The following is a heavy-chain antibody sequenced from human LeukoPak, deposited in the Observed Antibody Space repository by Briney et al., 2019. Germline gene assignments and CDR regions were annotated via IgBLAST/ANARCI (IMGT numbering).Heavy chain of an antibody. Sequence: SETLSLTCTVSGGSISSYYWSWIRQPPGKGLEWIGRIYTSGSTNYNPSLKSRVTMSVDTSKNQFSLKLSSVTAADTAVYYCARGGAGAVVVTKRAFDIWGQGTMVTVSS. CDR2: IYTSGST. V-gene: IGHV4-4*07. D-gene: IGHD3-22*01. CDR1: GGSISSYY. J-gene: IGHJ3*02. CDR3: ARGGAGAVVVTKRAFDI.